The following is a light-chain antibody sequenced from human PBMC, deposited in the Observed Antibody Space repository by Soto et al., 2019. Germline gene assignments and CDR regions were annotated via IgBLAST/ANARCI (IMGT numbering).Light chain of an antibody. J-gene: IGKJ1*01. Sequence: EIVLTQSPGTLSLSPGERATLSCRASQSVSSSYLAWHQQKPGQAPRLLIYGASSRASGVPDKFSGSGSGTEFTLTFSRLEPEDFAVYYCQQYGSSPWTFGQGTKVEI. CDR1: QSVSSSY. V-gene: IGKV3-20*01. CDR3: QQYGSSPWT. CDR2: GAS.